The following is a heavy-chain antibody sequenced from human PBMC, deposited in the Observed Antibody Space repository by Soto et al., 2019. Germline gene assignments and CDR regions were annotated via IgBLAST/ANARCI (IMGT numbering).Heavy chain of an antibody. D-gene: IGHD6-19*01. CDR1: GFPFGENA. CDR2: ISYSGATT. Sequence: GSLRLSCAASGFPFGENAMSWVRQAPGKGLEWVSGISYSGATTYYADSVRGRFTISRDNSKNTLYLQMKSLRAEDSASYYCAKEDTSSGSLDYWGQGAQVTVSS. J-gene: IGHJ4*02. V-gene: IGHV3-23*01. CDR3: AKEDTSSGSLDY.